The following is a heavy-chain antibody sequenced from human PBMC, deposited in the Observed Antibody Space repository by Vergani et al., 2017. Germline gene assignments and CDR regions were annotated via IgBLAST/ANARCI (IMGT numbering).Heavy chain of an antibody. Sequence: QVQLQESGPGLVKPSETLSLTCTVSGGSISSYYWSWIRQPAGKGLEWIGRIYTSGSTNYNPSLKSRVTISVDTSKNQFSLKLSSVTAADTAVYYCARAPIVVVPAATFDYWGQGTLVTVSS. D-gene: IGHD2-2*01. CDR1: GGSISSYY. CDR3: ARAPIVVVPAATFDY. V-gene: IGHV4-4*07. J-gene: IGHJ4*02. CDR2: IYTSGST.